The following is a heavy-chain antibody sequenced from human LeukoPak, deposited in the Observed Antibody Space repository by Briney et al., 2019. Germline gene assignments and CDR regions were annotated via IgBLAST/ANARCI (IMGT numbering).Heavy chain of an antibody. D-gene: IGHD1-26*01. Sequence: ASVKVSCKASGYTFTGYYMHWVRQAPGQGLEWMGRINPNSGGTNYAQKFQGRVTMTRDTPISTAYMELSRLRSDDTAVYYCARRVVGASGGFFDYWGQGTLVTVSS. CDR3: ARRVVGASGGFFDY. V-gene: IGHV1-2*06. CDR1: GYTFTGYY. J-gene: IGHJ4*02. CDR2: INPNSGGT.